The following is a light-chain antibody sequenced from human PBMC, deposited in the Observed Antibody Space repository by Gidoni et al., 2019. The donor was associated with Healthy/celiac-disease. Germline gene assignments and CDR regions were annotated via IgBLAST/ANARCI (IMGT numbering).Light chain of an antibody. CDR3: QQYDNLPPV. Sequence: IQMTQSPSSLSASVGDRVTITCQACQDISNYLNWYQQKPGKAPKLLLYDASNLETGVPSRFSGSGSGTDFTFTISSLQPEDIATYYCQQYDNLPPVFGPXTKVEIK. CDR2: DAS. J-gene: IGKJ3*01. V-gene: IGKV1-33*01. CDR1: QDISNY.